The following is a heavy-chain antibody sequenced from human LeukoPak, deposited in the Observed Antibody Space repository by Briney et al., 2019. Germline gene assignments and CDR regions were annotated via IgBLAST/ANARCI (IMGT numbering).Heavy chain of an antibody. V-gene: IGHV5-51*03. Sequence: GASLKISCKGSGYSFTNYWIGWVRQMPGKGLGWMGIIYPGDSDTRYSPSFQGQVTISADKSISTAYLQWRSLKASHTAMYFCARGPYCSTTSCYSPYYYYYMDVWGKGTTVTISS. CDR1: GYSFTNYW. CDR3: ARGPYCSTTSCYSPYYYYYMDV. D-gene: IGHD2-2*01. J-gene: IGHJ6*03. CDR2: IYPGDSDT.